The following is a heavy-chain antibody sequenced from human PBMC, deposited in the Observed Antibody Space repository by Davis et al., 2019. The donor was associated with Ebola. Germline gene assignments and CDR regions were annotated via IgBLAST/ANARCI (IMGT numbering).Heavy chain of an antibody. V-gene: IGHV4-34*01. CDR2: INHSGST. Sequence: ESLKISCAASGFTFSSHCMHWLRQPPGKGLEWTGAINHSGSTNYNPSLKSRVTISVDTSKHQFSLKLSSVTAADTAVYYRARGRGSYREFDYWGQGTLVTVSS. CDR3: ARGRGSYREFDY. D-gene: IGHD1-26*01. J-gene: IGHJ4*02. CDR1: GFTFSSHC.